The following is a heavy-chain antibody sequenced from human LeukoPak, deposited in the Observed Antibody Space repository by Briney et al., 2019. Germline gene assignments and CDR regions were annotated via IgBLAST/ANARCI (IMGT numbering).Heavy chain of an antibody. CDR1: GFTFSSYA. CDR3: ARGPISGWSADY. D-gene: IGHD6-19*01. CDR2: ISGSGSST. Sequence: PGGSLRLSCAASGFTFSSYAMSWVRQAPGKGLEWVSAISGSGSSTYYADSVKGRFTISRDNSKNTLYLQMNSLRDEDTAVYYCARGPISGWSADYWGQGTLVTVSS. J-gene: IGHJ4*02. V-gene: IGHV3-23*01.